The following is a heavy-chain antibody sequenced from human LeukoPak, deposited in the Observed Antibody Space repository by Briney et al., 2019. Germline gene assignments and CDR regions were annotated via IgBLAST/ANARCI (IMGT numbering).Heavy chain of an antibody. CDR3: ARSLNSSWSSVGV. D-gene: IGHD6-13*01. CDR2: INDGGST. J-gene: IGHJ6*04. CDR1: GGSFTGYY. V-gene: IGHV4-34*01. Sequence: NPSETLSLTCAVYGGSFTGYYWSWIRQPPEKGLEWIGEINDGGSTNYNPSLKSRVAISVDTSKNQFSLKLSSVTAADTAVYYCARSLNSSWSSVGVWGKGTTVTVSS.